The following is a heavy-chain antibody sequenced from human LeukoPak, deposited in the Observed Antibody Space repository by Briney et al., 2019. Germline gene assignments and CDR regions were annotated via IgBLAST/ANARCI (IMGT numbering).Heavy chain of an antibody. CDR2: IRYDGSNK. V-gene: IGHV3-30*02. Sequence: PGGSLRLSCAASGFTFSSYGMHWVRQAPGKGLVWVAFIRYDGSNKYYADSVKGRFTISRDNSKNTVYLPLNSLRAKDTAVYYCAERSAGPGESIYYYYMDVWGKGTTVTVSS. CDR1: GFTFSSYG. D-gene: IGHD3-10*01. CDR3: AERSAGPGESIYYYYMDV. J-gene: IGHJ6*03.